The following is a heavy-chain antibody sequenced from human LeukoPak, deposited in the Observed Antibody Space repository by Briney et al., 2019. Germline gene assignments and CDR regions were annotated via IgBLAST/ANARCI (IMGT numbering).Heavy chain of an antibody. CDR2: INAGNGNT. V-gene: IGHV1-3*01. D-gene: IGHD2-2*02. Sequence: GASVKVSCKASGYTFTSYAMHWVRQAPGQRLEWMGWINAGNGNTKYSQKFQGRVTITRDTSASTAYMELSSLRSEDTAVYYCARDHCSSTSCYMNWGQGTLVTVSS. CDR3: ARDHCSSTSCYMN. J-gene: IGHJ4*02. CDR1: GYTFTSYA.